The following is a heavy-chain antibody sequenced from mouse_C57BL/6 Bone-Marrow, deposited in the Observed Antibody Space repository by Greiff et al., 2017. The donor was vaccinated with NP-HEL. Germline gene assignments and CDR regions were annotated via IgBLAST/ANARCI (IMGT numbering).Heavy chain of an antibody. CDR1: GFSLTSYG. V-gene: IGHV2-6-1*01. J-gene: IGHJ3*01. CDR2: IWSDGST. D-gene: IGHD1-1*01. Sequence: VKLQESGPGLVAPSQSLSITCTVSGFSLTSYGVHWVRQPPGKGLEWLVVIWSDGSTTYNSALKSRLSISKDNSKSQVFLKMNSLQTDDTAMYYCARHGSSYEGFAYWGQGTLVTVSA. CDR3: ARHGSSYEGFAY.